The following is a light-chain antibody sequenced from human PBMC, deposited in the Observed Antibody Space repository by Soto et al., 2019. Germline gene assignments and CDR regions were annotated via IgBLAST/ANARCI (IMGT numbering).Light chain of an antibody. V-gene: IGKV1-12*01. Sequence: DIQMTQSPSFESASVGERVTITCRASERINTYLAWYQQQPGKAPKLLIYAASSLQSGVPSRFSGSGSGTEFTLTISNLQPEDFATYYCQQANSPPLTFGGGTKVDNK. J-gene: IGKJ4*01. CDR1: ERINTY. CDR2: AAS. CDR3: QQANSPPLT.